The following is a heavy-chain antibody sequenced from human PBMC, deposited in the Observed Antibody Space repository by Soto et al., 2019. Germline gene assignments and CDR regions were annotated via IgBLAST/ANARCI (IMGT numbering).Heavy chain of an antibody. CDR2: ISWNGDNI. D-gene: IGHD3-3*01. V-gene: IGHV3-9*01. CDR3: AKDRQGGGLFGAQGDH. CDR1: GFTFSEYA. J-gene: IGHJ4*02. Sequence: EVQLLESGGGLVQPGRSLRLSCAASGFTFSEYAMHWVRQVPGKGLEWVSSISWNGDNICYADSVKGRFSISRDNARDSLYLEMNSLRAEDTAFYFCAKDRQGGGLFGAQGDHWGQGTLVTVSS.